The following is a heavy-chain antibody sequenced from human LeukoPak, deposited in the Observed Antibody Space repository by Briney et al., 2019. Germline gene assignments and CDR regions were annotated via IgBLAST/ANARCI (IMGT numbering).Heavy chain of an antibody. CDR3: ARDGEAAAAGIDY. CDR1: GGSISSYY. J-gene: IGHJ4*02. D-gene: IGHD6-13*01. V-gene: IGHV4-59*01. Sequence: SETLSLTCTVSGGSISSYYWSWIRQPPGKGLEWIGYIYYSGSTNYNPSLKSRVTISVDTSKNQFSLKLSSVTAADTAVYYCARDGEAAAAGIDYWGQGTLVTVSS. CDR2: IYYSGST.